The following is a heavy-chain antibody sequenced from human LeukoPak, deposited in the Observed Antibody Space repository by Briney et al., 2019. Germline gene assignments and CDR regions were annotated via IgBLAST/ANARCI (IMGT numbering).Heavy chain of an antibody. J-gene: IGHJ4*02. CDR2: IYYSGST. D-gene: IGHD5-24*01. V-gene: IGHV4-39*01. CDR3: ARRRRDGYSRYFDY. CDR1: GGSISSSSYY. Sequence: SETLSLTCTVSGGSISSSSYYWDWIRQPPGKGLEWIGSIYYSGSTYYNPSLKSRVTISVDTSKNQFSLKLSSVTAADTAVYYCARRRRDGYSRYFDYWGQGALVTVSS.